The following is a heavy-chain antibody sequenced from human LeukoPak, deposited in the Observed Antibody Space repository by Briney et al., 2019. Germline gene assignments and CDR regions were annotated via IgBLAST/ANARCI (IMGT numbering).Heavy chain of an antibody. D-gene: IGHD5-12*01. V-gene: IGHV1-8*03. CDR3: ARVDRGYDSNYHYYMDV. J-gene: IGHJ6*03. CDR2: INPNSGNS. CDR1: GYTFTGYY. Sequence: ASVKVSCKASGYTFTGYYMHWVRQAPGQGLGWMGWINPNSGNSGYAQKFQDRVTITRNSSINTAYMELSSLRSEDTAVYYCARVDRGYDSNYHYYMDVWGKGTTVTVSS.